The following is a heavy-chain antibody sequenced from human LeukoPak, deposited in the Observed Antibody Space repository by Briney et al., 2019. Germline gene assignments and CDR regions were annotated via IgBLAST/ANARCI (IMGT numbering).Heavy chain of an antibody. CDR2: ISYDGSNI. D-gene: IGHD1-26*01. CDR1: GSTFSSYA. J-gene: IGHJ5*02. V-gene: IGHV3-30*04. Sequence: GGSLRLPCAASGSTFSSYAMHWVRQAPGKGLEWVAVISYDGSNIYYADSVKGRFTVSRDNSKSTLYLQMNSLRAEDTAVYYCARCGSHNWFDPWGQGTLVTVSS. CDR3: ARCGSHNWFDP.